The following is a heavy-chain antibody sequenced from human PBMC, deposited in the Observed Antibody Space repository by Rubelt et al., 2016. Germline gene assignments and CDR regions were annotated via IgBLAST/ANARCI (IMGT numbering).Heavy chain of an antibody. CDR3: AKDLRGTVADAFDV. V-gene: IGHV3-23*04. CDR2: ISGST. J-gene: IGHJ3*01. CDR1: GFTFSSHA. Sequence: EVQLVESGGGLVKPGGSLRLSCAASGFTFSSHAMSWVRQAPGKGLEWVSAISGSTYYADSVKGRFIISRDNSKNTVYLQMNSLRAEDTAIYDCAKDLRGTVADAFDVWGQGTMVTVSS. D-gene: IGHD6-19*01.